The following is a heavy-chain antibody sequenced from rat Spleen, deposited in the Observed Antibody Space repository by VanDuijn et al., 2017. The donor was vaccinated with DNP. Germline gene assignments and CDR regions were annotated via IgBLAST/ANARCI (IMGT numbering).Heavy chain of an antibody. J-gene: IGHJ2*01. D-gene: IGHD4-3*01. Sequence: EVQLVESGGGLVQPGRSLKLSCAASGFTFSDYNMAWVRQAPAKGLEWVAYIGSDGYAPYYGDSGKGRFTISRDNAKSTLYLQMNSLRSEDMATYYCVRWNSGHFDYWGQGVMVTVSS. CDR1: GFTFSDYN. CDR3: VRWNSGHFDY. CDR2: IGSDGYAP. V-gene: IGHV5-22*01.